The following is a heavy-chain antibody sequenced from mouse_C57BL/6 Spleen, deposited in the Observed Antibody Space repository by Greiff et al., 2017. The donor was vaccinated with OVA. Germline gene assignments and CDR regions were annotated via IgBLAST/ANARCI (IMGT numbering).Heavy chain of an antibody. CDR1: GYTFTSYG. CDR2: IYPRSGNT. Sequence: QVQLKESGAELARPGASVKLSCKASGYTFTSYGISWVKQRTGQGLEWIGEIYPRSGNTYYNEKFKGKATLTADKSSSTAYMELRSLTSEDSAVYFCARSGTYYGSSFDYFDYWGQGTTLTVSS. V-gene: IGHV1-81*01. D-gene: IGHD1-1*01. J-gene: IGHJ2*01. CDR3: ARSGTYYGSSFDYFDY.